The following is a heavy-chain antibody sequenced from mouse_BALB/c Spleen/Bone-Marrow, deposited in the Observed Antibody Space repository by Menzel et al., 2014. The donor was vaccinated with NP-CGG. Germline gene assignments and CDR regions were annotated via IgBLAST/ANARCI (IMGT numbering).Heavy chain of an antibody. Sequence: QVQLKETGAELVRPGTSVKVSCKASGYAFTNYLIAWVKQRPGQGLEWIGVINPGSGGTNYNEKFKAKATLTADKSSSTAYMQLSSLTSDDSAVYFCARCLTGTSAMDYWGQGTSVTVSS. D-gene: IGHD4-1*01. J-gene: IGHJ4*01. CDR2: INPGSGGT. V-gene: IGHV1-54*03. CDR3: ARCLTGTSAMDY. CDR1: GYAFTNYL.